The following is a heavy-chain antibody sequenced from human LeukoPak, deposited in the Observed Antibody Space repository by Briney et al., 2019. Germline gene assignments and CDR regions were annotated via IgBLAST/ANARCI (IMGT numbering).Heavy chain of an antibody. CDR3: AKGGGDGYR. CDR2: ISYDGSNK. Sequence: GGSPRLSCAASGFTFSSYGMHWVRQAPGKGLDWVAVISYDGSNKYYADSVKGRFTISRDNSKNTLYLQMNSLRAEDTAVYYCAKGGGDGYRWGQGTLVTVSS. V-gene: IGHV3-30*18. CDR1: GFTFSSYG. J-gene: IGHJ4*02. D-gene: IGHD5-24*01.